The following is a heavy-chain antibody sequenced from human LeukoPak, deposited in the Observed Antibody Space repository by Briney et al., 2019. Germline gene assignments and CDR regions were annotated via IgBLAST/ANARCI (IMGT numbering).Heavy chain of an antibody. J-gene: IGHJ4*02. V-gene: IGHV3-48*03. CDR1: VFTFSSYE. CDR2: ISSSGSTI. CDR3: ARSGDYEDNY. Sequence: GGSLRLSCAASVFTFSSYEMNWVRQAPGKGLEWVSYISSSGSTIYYADSVKGRFTISRDNAKNSLYLQMNSLRAEDTAVYYCARSGDYEDNYWGQGTLVTVSS. D-gene: IGHD4-17*01.